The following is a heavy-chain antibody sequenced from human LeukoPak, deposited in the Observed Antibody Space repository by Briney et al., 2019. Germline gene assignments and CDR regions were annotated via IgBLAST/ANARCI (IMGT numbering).Heavy chain of an antibody. D-gene: IGHD1-26*01. Sequence: PGGSLRLSCAASGFTFSSYNMNWVRQAPGEGLEWVSSISTSSSYIYYADSVQGRFTISRDNAENSLYLQMSSLRDEDTAVYYCARVLAGATYFDYWGQGTLVTVSS. J-gene: IGHJ4*01. V-gene: IGHV3-21*01. CDR1: GFTFSSYN. CDR3: ARVLAGATYFDY. CDR2: ISTSSSYI.